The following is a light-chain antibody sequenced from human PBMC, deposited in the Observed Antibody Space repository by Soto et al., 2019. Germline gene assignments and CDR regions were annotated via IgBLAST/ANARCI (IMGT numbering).Light chain of an antibody. Sequence: DIQLTQAPSFLSASVGDRVTITCRASQGINNYLAWYQQKPGKAPKLLIYTASTLQSGVPSRFSGSGSGTEFTLPISSLQPEDFATYYCKQLNNYPRTFGQGTKVEIK. CDR3: KQLNNYPRT. CDR1: QGINNY. J-gene: IGKJ1*01. V-gene: IGKV1-9*01. CDR2: TAS.